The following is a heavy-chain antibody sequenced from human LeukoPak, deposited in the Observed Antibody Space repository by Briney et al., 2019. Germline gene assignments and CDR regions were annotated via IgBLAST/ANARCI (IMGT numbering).Heavy chain of an antibody. J-gene: IGHJ4*02. CDR3: ARTGESDRLSFDH. D-gene: IGHD7-27*01. Sequence: PGGSLRLSCAGSGFTFRTYEMDWVRQAPGKGLEWISYISSSGSTIYYADSVKGRFTISRDNAKNSLYLQMNSLRAEDTAVYYCARTGESDRLSFDHWGQGTLVTVSS. V-gene: IGHV3-48*03. CDR2: ISSSGSTI. CDR1: GFTFRTYE.